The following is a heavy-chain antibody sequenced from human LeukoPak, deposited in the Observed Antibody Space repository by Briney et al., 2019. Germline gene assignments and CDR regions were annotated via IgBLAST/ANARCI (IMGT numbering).Heavy chain of an antibody. J-gene: IGHJ5*02. D-gene: IGHD5-12*01. CDR1: GFTFRSYS. V-gene: IGHV3-48*01. CDR3: ARDSGLREPFDP. Sequence: GGSLRLSCAASGFTFRSYSMNWVRQAPGKGLEWISYISSSSNTIYYADSVKGRFTISRDNAKNSLYLQMNSLRAEDTAVYYCARDSGLREPFDPWGQGTLVTVSS. CDR2: ISSSSNTI.